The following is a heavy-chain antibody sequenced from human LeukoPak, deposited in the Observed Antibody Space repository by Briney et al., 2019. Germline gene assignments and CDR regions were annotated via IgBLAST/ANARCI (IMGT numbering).Heavy chain of an antibody. CDR1: GYTFTSYD. CDR2: MNPNSDNT. D-gene: IGHD3-22*01. J-gene: IGHJ4*02. V-gene: IGHV1-8*01. CDR3: ARVYDSSGHYPIDY. Sequence: ASVKVSCKASGYTFTSYDINWVRQATGQGLEWMGWMNPNSDNTGYARKFQGRVTITRNASISTAYMELSSLRSEDTAVYYCARVYDSSGHYPIDYWGQGTLVTVSS.